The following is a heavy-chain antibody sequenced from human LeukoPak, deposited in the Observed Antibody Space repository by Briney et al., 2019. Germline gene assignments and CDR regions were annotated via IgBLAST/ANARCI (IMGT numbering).Heavy chain of an antibody. V-gene: IGHV1-8*01. CDR2: MNPNSGNT. CDR1: GYTFTSYD. Sequence: ASVKVSCKASGYTFTSYDINWVRQATGQGLEWMGWMNPNSGNTGYAQKFQGRVTMTRDTSISTAYMELSRLRSDDTAVYYCARESSVATPGVDYWGQGTLVTVSS. CDR3: ARESSVATPGVDY. J-gene: IGHJ4*02. D-gene: IGHD5-12*01.